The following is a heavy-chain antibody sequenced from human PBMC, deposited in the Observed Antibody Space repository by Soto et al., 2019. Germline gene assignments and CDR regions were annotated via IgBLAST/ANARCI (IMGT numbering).Heavy chain of an antibody. J-gene: IGHJ4*02. CDR3: ARKESGEQWLVHFDY. CDR1: GYTFTSYG. V-gene: IGHV1-18*01. Sequence: ASVKVSCKASGYTFTSYGISWVRQAPGQGLEWMGWISAYNGNTNYAQKLQGRVTMTTDTSTSTAYMELRSLRSDDTAVYYCARKESGEQWLVHFDYWGQGTLVTVSS. CDR2: ISAYNGNT. D-gene: IGHD6-19*01.